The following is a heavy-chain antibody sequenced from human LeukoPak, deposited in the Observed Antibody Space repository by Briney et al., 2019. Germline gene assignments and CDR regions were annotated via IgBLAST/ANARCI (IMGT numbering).Heavy chain of an antibody. D-gene: IGHD2-2*01. Sequence: ASVKVSCKASGYTFTGYYMHWVRQAPGQGLEWMGRINPNSGGTNYAQKFQGRVTMTRDTSISTAYMELSRLRSDDTAVYYCARESSVNGAGIDYWGQGTLVTASS. J-gene: IGHJ4*02. V-gene: IGHV1-2*06. CDR1: GYTFTGYY. CDR3: ARESSVNGAGIDY. CDR2: INPNSGGT.